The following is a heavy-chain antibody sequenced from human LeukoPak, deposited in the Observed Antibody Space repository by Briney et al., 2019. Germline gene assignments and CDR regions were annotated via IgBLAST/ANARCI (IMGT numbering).Heavy chain of an antibody. Sequence: GVSLRLSCAASGFTVGAYAMAWVRQAPGKGLEWVSTIYDDNTYYADSVKGRFAISTDNSKNTLYLQMNSLRVEDTAVYFCAARKVRGVWFYLDYWGQGTLVTVSS. V-gene: IGHV3-23*01. CDR3: AARKVRGVWFYLDY. D-gene: IGHD3-10*01. CDR2: IYDDNT. CDR1: GFTVGAYA. J-gene: IGHJ4*02.